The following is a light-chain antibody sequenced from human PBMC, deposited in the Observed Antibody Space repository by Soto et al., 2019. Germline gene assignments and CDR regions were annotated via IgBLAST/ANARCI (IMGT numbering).Light chain of an antibody. V-gene: IGLV3-21*04. CDR1: NIGSKS. Sequence: SYVLTQPPSVSVAPGKAARITCGGNNIGSKSVHWYQQKPGQAPLLVIYYDRDRPSGIPERFSGSNSGNTATLTISRVEAGDEADYYCQLWDGGSGHRVFGGGTTLTVL. CDR2: YDR. J-gene: IGLJ2*01. CDR3: QLWDGGSGHRV.